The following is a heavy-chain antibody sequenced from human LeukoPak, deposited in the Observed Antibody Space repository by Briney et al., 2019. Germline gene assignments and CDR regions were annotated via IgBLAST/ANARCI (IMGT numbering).Heavy chain of an antibody. Sequence: SETLSLTCTVSGGSISNYYWSWIRQPPGKGLEWIAYIYYSGATNYNPSLQSRVTISLDTSKKQFSLKLNSVTAADTAVYYCARDKGQYGSGTPGFTWFDPWGQGTLVTVSS. CDR2: IYYSGAT. CDR1: GGSISNYY. V-gene: IGHV4-59*12. D-gene: IGHD3-10*01. CDR3: ARDKGQYGSGTPGFTWFDP. J-gene: IGHJ5*02.